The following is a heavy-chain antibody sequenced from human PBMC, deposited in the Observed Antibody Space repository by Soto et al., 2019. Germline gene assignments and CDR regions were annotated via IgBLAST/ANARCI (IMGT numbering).Heavy chain of an antibody. CDR2: ISYDGSNK. D-gene: IGHD3-22*01. Sequence: QVQLVESGGGVVQPGRSLRLSCAASGFTFSSYAMHWVRQAPGKGLEWVAFISYDGSNKYYADAVKRRFTISRDSSKHTLYLQMNSLRAEDTAVYYCAREESGYYDSSGYCFLDYWGQGTLVTVSS. CDR3: AREESGYYDSSGYCFLDY. V-gene: IGHV3-30-3*01. J-gene: IGHJ4*02. CDR1: GFTFSSYA.